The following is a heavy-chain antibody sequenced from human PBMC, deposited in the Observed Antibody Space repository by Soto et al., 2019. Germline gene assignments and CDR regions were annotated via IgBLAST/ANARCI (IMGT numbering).Heavy chain of an antibody. CDR3: ARAGSYCSGGSCSFAY. V-gene: IGHV1-2*02. D-gene: IGHD2-15*01. J-gene: IGHJ4*02. CDR1: GYTFSGHF. Sequence: QVQLVQSGADLKKPGASVKVSCKTSGYTFSGHFLQWVRQATGAGPEWMGWINSNTGNTKYGQKFEGRVTMTRDMASSTAYMELTWLTVDDTAVYFCARAGSYCSGGSCSFAYWGQGSLVSVSS. CDR2: INSNTGNT.